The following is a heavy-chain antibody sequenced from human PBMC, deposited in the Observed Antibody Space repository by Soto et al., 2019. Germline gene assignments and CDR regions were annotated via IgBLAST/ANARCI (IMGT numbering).Heavy chain of an antibody. Sequence: QVQLVQSGAEVKKPGASVKVSCKASGYTFTSNDINWVRQATGQGLEWMGWRNANSGNTGYAQNYQGRVTMTRNTAISTAYMELSSLRTEDTAGYFCARGTRVVSLWGQGTMVTVYS. CDR3: ARGTRVVSL. V-gene: IGHV1-8*01. CDR1: GYTFTSND. J-gene: IGHJ3*01. CDR2: RNANSGNT. D-gene: IGHD3-16*02.